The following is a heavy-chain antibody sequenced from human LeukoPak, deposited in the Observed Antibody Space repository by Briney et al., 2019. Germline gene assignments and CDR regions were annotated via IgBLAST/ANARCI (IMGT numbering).Heavy chain of an antibody. CDR2: IKKDGSEK. D-gene: IGHD5-18*01. J-gene: IGHJ4*02. CDR1: GFTFSSYW. Sequence: GGSLRLSCAASGFTFSSYWMSWVRQAPGKGLEWVANIKKDGSEKYYVDSVEGRFTISRDNAKTSLYLQMNSLRAEDTAVYYCARDLSGVAGYTYGRGIDYWGQGTLVTVSS. V-gene: IGHV3-7*01. CDR3: ARDLSGVAGYTYGRGIDY.